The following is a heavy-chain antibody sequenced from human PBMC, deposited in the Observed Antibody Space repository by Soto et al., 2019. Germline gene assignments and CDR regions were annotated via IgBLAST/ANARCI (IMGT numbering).Heavy chain of an antibody. V-gene: IGHV4-59*01. Sequence: QVQLQESGPGLVKPSETLSLTCTVSGASITQYYWNWIRQSPGKGLEWIVSVSSTGSTVFNPSLTSRVPVSLDTSKNQFSLTLNSVTAADTAVYYCARGVGSPYHNHEFDFWGQGTLVTVSS. CDR1: GASITQYY. J-gene: IGHJ4*02. CDR2: VSSTGST. CDR3: ARGVGSPYHNHEFDF. D-gene: IGHD6-13*01.